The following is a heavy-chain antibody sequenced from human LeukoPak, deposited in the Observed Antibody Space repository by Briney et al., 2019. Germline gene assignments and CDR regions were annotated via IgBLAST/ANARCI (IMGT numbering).Heavy chain of an antibody. Sequence: GGSLRLSCAASGFTFSSYAMHWVRQAPGKGLEWVAVISYDGSNKYYADSVKGRFTISRDNSKNTLYLQMNSLRAEDTAVYYCARSSIVGALDHWGQGTLVTVSS. J-gene: IGHJ4*02. D-gene: IGHD1-26*01. V-gene: IGHV3-30-3*01. CDR1: GFTFSSYA. CDR2: ISYDGSNK. CDR3: ARSSIVGALDH.